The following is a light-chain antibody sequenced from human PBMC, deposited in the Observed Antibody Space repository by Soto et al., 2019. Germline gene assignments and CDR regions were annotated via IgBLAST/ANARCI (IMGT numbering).Light chain of an antibody. CDR2: GAS. V-gene: IGKV3-20*01. CDR3: QQYGSSQE. Sequence: IVMTQSPGTLSLSPGERATLSCRASQSVSSSYLAWYQQKPGQAPRLLIYGASSRATGIPDRFSGSGSGTDFTLTISRLEPEDFAVYYCQQYGSSQEFGQGTKVDIK. CDR1: QSVSSSY. J-gene: IGKJ1*01.